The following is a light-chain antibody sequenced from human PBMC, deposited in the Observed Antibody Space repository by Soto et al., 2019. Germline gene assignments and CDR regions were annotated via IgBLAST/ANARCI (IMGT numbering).Light chain of an antibody. V-gene: IGKV3-15*01. CDR3: QHYNNWPPWT. Sequence: EIVLTQSPDTLSLSPGERATLFCRASQSVSSDLAWYQQKPGQTPRLLIYGASTRATGIPARFSGSGSGTEFTLTISSLQSEDFAVYYCQHYNNWPPWTFGQGTKVDIK. J-gene: IGKJ1*01. CDR1: QSVSSD. CDR2: GAS.